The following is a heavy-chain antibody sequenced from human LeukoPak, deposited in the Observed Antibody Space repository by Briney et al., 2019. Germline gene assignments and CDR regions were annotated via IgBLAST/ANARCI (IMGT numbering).Heavy chain of an antibody. CDR2: IYPGDSDT. Sequence: GESLKISCKGSGYSFTTYWIGWVRQMPGKGLEWMGIIYPGDSDTRYSPSFQGQVTISAVKSISTAYLQWSSLKASDTAMYYCARARYCSGGSCYAEYWGQGTLVTVSS. J-gene: IGHJ4*02. CDR3: ARARYCSGGSCYAEY. CDR1: GYSFTTYW. V-gene: IGHV5-51*01. D-gene: IGHD2-15*01.